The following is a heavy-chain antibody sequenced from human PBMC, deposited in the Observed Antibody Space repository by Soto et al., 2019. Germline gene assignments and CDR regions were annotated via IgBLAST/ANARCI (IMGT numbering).Heavy chain of an antibody. J-gene: IGHJ4*02. CDR2: MSYDGSNK. V-gene: IGHV3-30-3*01. D-gene: IGHD3-16*01. CDR1: GFTFSSYA. CDR3: ARDGGAY. Sequence: QVQLVESGGGVVQPGRSLRLSCAASGFTFSSYAMHWVRRAPGKGLEWMAVMSYDGSNKYYADSVKGRFTISRDNSKNTLYLQMNSLRPEDTALYDCARDGGAYCGQGTLVIVSS.